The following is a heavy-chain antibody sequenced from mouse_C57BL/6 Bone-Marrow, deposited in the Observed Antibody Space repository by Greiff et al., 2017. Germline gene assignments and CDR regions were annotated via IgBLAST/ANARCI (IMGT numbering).Heavy chain of an antibody. V-gene: IGHV5-9-1*02. D-gene: IGHD3-2*02. Sequence: EVKLVESGEGLVKPGGSLKLSCAASGFTFSSYAMSWVRQTPETRLEWVAYISSGGDYIYYADTVKGRFTISRDNARNTLYLQMSSLKSEDTAMYYCTREGRDSSGYGFAYWGQGTLVTVSA. CDR3: TREGRDSSGYGFAY. CDR2: ISSGGDYI. CDR1: GFTFSSYA. J-gene: IGHJ3*01.